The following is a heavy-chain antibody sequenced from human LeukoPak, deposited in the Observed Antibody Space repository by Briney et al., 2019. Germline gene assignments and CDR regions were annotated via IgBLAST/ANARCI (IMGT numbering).Heavy chain of an antibody. V-gene: IGHV4-59*01. D-gene: IGHD4-23*01. CDR2: ISYSGST. J-gene: IGHJ3*02. CDR1: GGSISSYY. CDR3: ARAPFYGTNSRGASEI. Sequence: SETLSLTCTVSGGSISSYYWSWMRQPPGKGLEWIGYISYSGSTYSNPSLKSRLTISVDTSKNYFSLKLSSVTAADTAVYYCARAPFYGTNSRGASEIWGQGTMVTVSS.